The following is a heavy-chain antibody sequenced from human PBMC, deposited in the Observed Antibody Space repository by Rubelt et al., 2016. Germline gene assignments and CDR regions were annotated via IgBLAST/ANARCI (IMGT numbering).Heavy chain of an antibody. D-gene: IGHD6-13*01. Sequence: QVQLQESGPGLVKPSQTLSLTCTVSGGSISSGGYYWSWIRQHPGKGLEWIGYIYYSGSTNYNPSPKGRVTISVDTSKNQFSLRLASVTAADTAVYCCARETYSTSWSNWFDPWGQGTLVTVSS. J-gene: IGHJ5*02. V-gene: IGHV4-31*03. CDR3: ARETYSTSWSNWFDP. CDR2: IYYSGST. CDR1: GGSISSGGYY.